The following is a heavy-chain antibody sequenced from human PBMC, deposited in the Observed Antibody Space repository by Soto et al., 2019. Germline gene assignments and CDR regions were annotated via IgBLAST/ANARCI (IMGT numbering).Heavy chain of an antibody. J-gene: IGHJ4*02. D-gene: IGHD4-17*01. CDR1: GFTFRSYA. Sequence: SLRLSCAASGFTFRSYAMSWVRQAPGKGLEWVSAISGSGGSTYYADSVKGRFTISRDNSKNTLYLQMNSLRAEDTAVYYCAREDDYGDYDFDYWGQGTLVTVSS. CDR3: AREDDYGDYDFDY. CDR2: ISGSGGST. V-gene: IGHV3-23*01.